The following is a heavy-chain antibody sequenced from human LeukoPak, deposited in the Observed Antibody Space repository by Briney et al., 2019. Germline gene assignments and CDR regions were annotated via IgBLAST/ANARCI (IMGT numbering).Heavy chain of an antibody. V-gene: IGHV3-15*01. CDR1: GFTFSNAW. CDR3: TTVVLPPA. CDR2: IKSKTDGGTT. J-gene: IGHJ4*02. D-gene: IGHD2-2*01. Sequence: GGSLRLSCAASGFTFSNAWMSWVRQAPGKGLEWVSRIKSKTDGGTTAYAAPVKGRFTISRDDSKNTLYLQMNSLKIEDTAVYYCTTVVLPPAWGQGTLVTVSS.